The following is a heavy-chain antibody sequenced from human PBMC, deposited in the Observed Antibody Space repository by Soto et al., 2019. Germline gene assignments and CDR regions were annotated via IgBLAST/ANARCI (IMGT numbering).Heavy chain of an antibody. CDR2: ISSSSSYI. CDR1: GFPFSSYS. V-gene: IGHV3-21*01. J-gene: IGHJ4*02. CDR3: ARTWRDGYTDY. D-gene: IGHD5-12*01. Sequence: GGSLRLSCEASGFPFSSYSMNWVRQDPGKGLEWVSSISSSSSYIYYAASVKGRFTISRDNANNTPYLQMNSLRAEDTAVYYCARTWRDGYTDYWGQGTLVTVSS.